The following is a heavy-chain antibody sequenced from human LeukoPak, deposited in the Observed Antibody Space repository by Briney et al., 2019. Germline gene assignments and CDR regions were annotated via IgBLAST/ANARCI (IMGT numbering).Heavy chain of an antibody. D-gene: IGHD3-10*01. CDR3: ARGLIYNVYYYGSGSYYPH. V-gene: IGHV4-34*01. CDR2: INHSGST. J-gene: IGHJ4*02. CDR1: GGSFSGYY. Sequence: PSETLSLTCAVYGGSFSGYYWSWIRQPPGKGLEWIGEINHSGSTNYNPSLKSRVTISVDTSKNQFSLKLSSVTAADTAVYYCARGLIYNVYYYGSGSYYPHWGQGTLVTVSS.